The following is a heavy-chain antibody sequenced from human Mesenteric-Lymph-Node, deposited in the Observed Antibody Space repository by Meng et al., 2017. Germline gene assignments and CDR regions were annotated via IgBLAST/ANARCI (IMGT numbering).Heavy chain of an antibody. CDR3: ASITASGPYFVGVDY. CDR2: IYYSGNT. D-gene: IGHD1-26*01. J-gene: IGHJ4*02. V-gene: IGHV4-61*08. Sequence: SETLSLTCTVAGGSVSSGGYYWSWIRQPPGKGLEWIGYIYYSGNTNYSPSLKSRITISLDTSQNQFSLKLNSVTVADTAVYYCASITASGPYFVGVDYWGQGTLVTVSS. CDR1: GGSVSSGGYY.